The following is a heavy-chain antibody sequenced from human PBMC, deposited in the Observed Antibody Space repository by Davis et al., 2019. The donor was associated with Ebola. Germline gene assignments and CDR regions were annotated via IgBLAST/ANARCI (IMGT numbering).Heavy chain of an antibody. CDR3: ARDRYDFWSGYSNYYYGMDV. J-gene: IGHJ6*02. Sequence: HTGGSLRLSCTASGFTFGDYAMSWVRQAPGKGLVWVSRINSDGSSTNYADSVKGRFTISRDNAKNTLYLQMNSLRAEDTAVYYCARDRYDFWSGYSNYYYGMDVWGQGTTVTVSS. CDR2: INSDGSST. CDR1: GFTFGDYA. V-gene: IGHV3-74*01. D-gene: IGHD3-3*01.